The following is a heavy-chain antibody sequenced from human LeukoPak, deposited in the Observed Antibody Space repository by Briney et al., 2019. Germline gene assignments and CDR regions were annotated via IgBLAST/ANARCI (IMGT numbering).Heavy chain of an antibody. D-gene: IGHD2-8*02. V-gene: IGHV1-2*02. Sequence: ASVKVSCKASGYTFTGYFMHWVRQAPGQGLEWMGWINPNSGGTNYAQKFQGRVTMTRDTSISTAYMELSSLRSDDAAVYYCAREVLAKNYGMDVWGQGTTVTVSS. J-gene: IGHJ6*02. CDR3: AREVLAKNYGMDV. CDR1: GYTFTGYF. CDR2: INPNSGGT.